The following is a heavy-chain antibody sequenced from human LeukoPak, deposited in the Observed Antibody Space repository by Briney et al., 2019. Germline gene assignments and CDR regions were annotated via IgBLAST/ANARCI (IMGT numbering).Heavy chain of an antibody. V-gene: IGHV3-53*01. CDR2: IYSGGST. CDR3: ARVSSGSSDY. J-gene: IGHJ4*02. CDR1: GFTVSSNY. D-gene: IGHD3-10*01. Sequence: GGSLRLSCTASGFTVSSNYMSWVRQAPGKGLEWVSVIYSGGSTYYADSVKGRFTISRDNSKNTLYLQMNSLRAEDTAVYYCARVSSGSSDYWGQGTLVTVSS.